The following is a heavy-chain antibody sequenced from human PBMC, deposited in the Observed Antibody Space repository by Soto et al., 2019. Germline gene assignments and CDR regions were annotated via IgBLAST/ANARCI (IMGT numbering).Heavy chain of an antibody. CDR2: ISGSGGST. J-gene: IGHJ6*02. V-gene: IGHV3-23*01. CDR3: ARDLWGYCGTDCYPLDV. D-gene: IGHD2-21*02. Sequence: QPGGSLRLSCAASGFTFSSYAMSWVRQAPGKGLEWVSAISGSGGSTYYADSVKGRFTISRDNSKNTLYLQMNSLRAEDTAVYYCARDLWGYCGTDCYPLDVWGQGTTVTSP. CDR1: GFTFSSYA.